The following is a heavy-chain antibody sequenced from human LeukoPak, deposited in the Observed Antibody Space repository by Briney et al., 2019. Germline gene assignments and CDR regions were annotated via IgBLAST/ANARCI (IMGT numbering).Heavy chain of an antibody. CDR1: GFTFSSYW. Sequence: PGGSLRLSCAASGFTFSSYWMHWVRQAPGKGLVWVSHIISDGSSTSYADSVKGQFTISRDNAKNTLYLQMNSLRAEDTAVYYCRRDRYYGMDVWGQGTTVTVSS. CDR3: RRDRYYGMDV. J-gene: IGHJ6*02. CDR2: IISDGSST. V-gene: IGHV3-74*01.